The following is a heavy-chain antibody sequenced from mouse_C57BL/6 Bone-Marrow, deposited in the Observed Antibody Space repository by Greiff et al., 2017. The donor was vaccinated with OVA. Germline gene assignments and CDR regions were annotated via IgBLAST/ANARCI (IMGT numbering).Heavy chain of an antibody. CDR2: IYPGSGST. Sequence: QVQLKQPGAELVKPGASVKMSCKASGYTFTSYWITWVKQRPGQGLEWIGDIYPGSGSTNYNEKFKSKATLTVDTSSSTAYMQLSSLTSEDSAVYYCAGGPSWYCDVWGTGTTVTVSS. J-gene: IGHJ1*03. CDR1: GYTFTSYW. V-gene: IGHV1-55*01. D-gene: IGHD4-1*01. CDR3: AGGPSWYCDV.